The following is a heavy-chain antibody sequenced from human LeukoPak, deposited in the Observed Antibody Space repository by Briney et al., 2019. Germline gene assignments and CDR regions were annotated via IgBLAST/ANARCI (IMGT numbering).Heavy chain of an antibody. CDR3: ARVSPNTVTTLQYFDY. J-gene: IGHJ4*02. D-gene: IGHD4-17*01. V-gene: IGHV1-69*13. Sequence: SVKVSCKASGGTFSSYTISWVRQAPGQGLEWMGGIIPIFGTTNYAQNFQGRVTITADESTSTAYMELSSLRSEDTAVYYCARVSPNTVTTLQYFDYWGQGTLVTVSS. CDR1: GGTFSSYT. CDR2: IIPIFGTT.